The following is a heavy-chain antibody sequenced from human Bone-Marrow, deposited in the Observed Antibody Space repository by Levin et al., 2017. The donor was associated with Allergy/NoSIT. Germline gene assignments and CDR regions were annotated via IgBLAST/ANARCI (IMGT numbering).Heavy chain of an antibody. CDR3: AREQVVTTTVSWGLYDTYYYMDV. V-gene: IGHV4-61*02. CDR2: IKTGGST. Sequence: LSCNVSGDSVNENIFYWTWIRQPAGQGLAWIGRIKTGGSTNYNPSLQSRVTISLDTSKAQISLKLSSVTAADTAVYFCAREQVVTTTVSWGLYDTYYYMDVWGKGATVIVSS. J-gene: IGHJ6*03. D-gene: IGHD4-17*01. CDR1: GDSVNENIFY.